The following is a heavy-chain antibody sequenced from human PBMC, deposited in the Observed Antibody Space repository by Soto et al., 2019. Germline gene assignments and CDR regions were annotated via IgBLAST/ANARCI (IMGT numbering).Heavy chain of an antibody. CDR3: ARDQSRRYCSSTSCYGMDV. CDR2: IYHSGST. J-gene: IGHJ6*02. D-gene: IGHD2-2*01. Sequence: SETLSLTCAVSGYSISSGYYWGWIRQPPGKGLEWIGSIYHSGSTYYNPSLKSRVTISVGTSKNQFSLKLSSVTATDTAVYYCARDQSRRYCSSTSCYGMDVWGQGTTVTVSS. CDR1: GYSISSGYY. V-gene: IGHV4-38-2*02.